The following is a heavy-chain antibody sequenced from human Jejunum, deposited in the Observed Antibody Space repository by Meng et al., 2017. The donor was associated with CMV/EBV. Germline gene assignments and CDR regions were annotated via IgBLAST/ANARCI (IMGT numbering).Heavy chain of an antibody. J-gene: IGHJ4*02. CDR3: AHRPVAGYFDY. CDR1: GFALSTSEVG. Sequence: QIPSTDPGPTLLKPTPPLTLTCTFSGFALSTSEVGVGWIRQPPGKALEWLAVIYWDDDKRYSPSLKSRLTITKDTSKNQVVLTMTNMDPVDTATYYCAHRPVAGYFDYWGQGTLVTVSS. V-gene: IGHV2-5*02. D-gene: IGHD6-19*01. CDR2: IYWDDDK.